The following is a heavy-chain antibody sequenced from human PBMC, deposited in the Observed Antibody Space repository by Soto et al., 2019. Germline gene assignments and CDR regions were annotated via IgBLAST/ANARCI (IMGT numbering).Heavy chain of an antibody. V-gene: IGHV1-8*01. Sequence: QVHLVQSGAEVKKPGASVKVSCQDSGYTFTSYDINWVRQAPGQGLEWMGWMNPNSGNTGYAQKFQGRVTMXRXXAISIAYMELSNLRSEDTAVYYCARGRTARNWLDPWGQGTQVTVSS. CDR2: MNPNSGNT. CDR3: ARGRTARNWLDP. J-gene: IGHJ5*02. CDR1: GYTFTSYD.